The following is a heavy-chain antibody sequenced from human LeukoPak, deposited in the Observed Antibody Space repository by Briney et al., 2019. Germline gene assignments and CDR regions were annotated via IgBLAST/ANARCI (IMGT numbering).Heavy chain of an antibody. D-gene: IGHD3-22*01. CDR1: GYSFTSYW. V-gene: IGHV5-51*01. CDR3: ARRYTYYYDSSGYSYGDV. J-gene: IGHJ6*04. CDR2: IYPGDSDT. Sequence: GESLKISCKGSGYSFTSYWIGWVRQMPGKGLEWMGIIYPGDSDTRYSPSFQGQVTISADKSISTAYLQWSSLKASDTAMYYCARRYTYYYDSSGYSYGDVWGKGTTVTISS.